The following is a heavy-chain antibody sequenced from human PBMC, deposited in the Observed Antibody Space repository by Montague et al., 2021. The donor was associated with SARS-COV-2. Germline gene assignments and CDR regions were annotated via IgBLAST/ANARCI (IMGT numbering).Heavy chain of an antibody. J-gene: IGHJ4*02. CDR3: ARHERQWPRLYPYYFDY. Sequence: SETLSLTCTVSGGSISSSSYYWGWIRQPPGKGLEWIGSIYYSGSTYYNPSLKSRVTISVDTSKNQFSLKLSSVTAADTAVYYCARHERQWPRLYPYYFDYWGQGTLVTVSS. CDR2: IYYSGST. D-gene: IGHD5-12*01. CDR1: GGSISSSSYY. V-gene: IGHV4-39*01.